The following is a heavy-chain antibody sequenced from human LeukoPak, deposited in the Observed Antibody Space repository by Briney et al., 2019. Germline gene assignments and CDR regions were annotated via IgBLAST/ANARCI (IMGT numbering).Heavy chain of an antibody. CDR2: ISSSSSTI. CDR1: GFTFTSYS. Sequence: GGSLRLSCAASGFTFTSYSMNSVRQAPGKGLEWVSYISSSSSTIYYADSVKGRFTISRDNAKNSLYLQMNSLRAEDTAVYYCARKNYGSYWGQGTLVTVSS. J-gene: IGHJ4*02. V-gene: IGHV3-48*04. D-gene: IGHD1-7*01. CDR3: ARKNYGSY.